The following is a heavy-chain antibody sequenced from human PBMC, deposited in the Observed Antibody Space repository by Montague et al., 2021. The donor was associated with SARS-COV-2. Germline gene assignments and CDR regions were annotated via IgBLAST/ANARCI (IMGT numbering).Heavy chain of an antibody. V-gene: IGHV6-1*01. CDR3: ARDDPYCTNGVCYTGNWFDP. D-gene: IGHD2-8*01. CDR1: GDSVSSNSAA. J-gene: IGHJ5*02. Sequence: CAISGDSVSSNSAAWNWNRQSPSRGPEWLGRTYYRFKWYNDYAVSVKSRITINPDTSKNQFSLQLNSVTPEDTAVYYCARDDPYCTNGVCYTGNWFDPWGQGTLVTVSS. CDR2: TYYRFKWYN.